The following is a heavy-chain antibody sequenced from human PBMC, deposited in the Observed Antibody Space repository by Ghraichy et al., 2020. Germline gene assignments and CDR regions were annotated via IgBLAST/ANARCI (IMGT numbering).Heavy chain of an antibody. V-gene: IGHV3-48*04. CDR1: GFTFSSYS. CDR3: ARDWPKYYYDSSGYYP. CDR2: ISSSSSTI. J-gene: IGHJ5*02. D-gene: IGHD3-22*01. Sequence: GGSLILSCAASGFTFSSYSMNWVRQAPGKGLEWVSYISSSSSTIYYADSVKGRFTISRDNAKNSLYLQMNSLRAEDTAVYYCARDWPKYYYDSSGYYPWGQGTLVTVSS.